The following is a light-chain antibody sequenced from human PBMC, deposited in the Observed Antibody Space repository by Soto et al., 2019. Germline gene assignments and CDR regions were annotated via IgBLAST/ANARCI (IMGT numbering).Light chain of an antibody. Sequence: QSVLTQSPSASGSPGQSVTISCTGTSSDIGGYNSVSWYQQHPGKAPKVMVYDVTKRPSGVPDRFSGSKSGNTASLTVSALQAEDEADYYCSSYTSSSTLVFGTGTKVTVL. CDR1: SSDIGGYNS. V-gene: IGLV2-8*01. CDR3: SSYTSSSTLV. J-gene: IGLJ1*01. CDR2: DVT.